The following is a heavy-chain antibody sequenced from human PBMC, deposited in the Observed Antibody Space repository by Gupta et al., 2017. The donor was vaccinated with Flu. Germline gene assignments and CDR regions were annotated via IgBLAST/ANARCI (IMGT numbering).Heavy chain of an antibody. J-gene: IGHJ4*02. CDR3: VRPMKSGYGSFDY. V-gene: IGHV3-21*06. D-gene: IGHD3-22*01. CDR1: SDYS. Sequence: SDYSMNGVRQTPGTGLEWVSSISTSSSYIYYADSVKGRFTISRDNAKNSVSLQMNSLRAEDTGVYYCVRPMKSGYGSFDYWGQGTVVTVSS. CDR2: ISTSSSYI.